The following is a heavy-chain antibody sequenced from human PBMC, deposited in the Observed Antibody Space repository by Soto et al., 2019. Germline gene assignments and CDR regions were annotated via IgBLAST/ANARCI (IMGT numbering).Heavy chain of an antibody. D-gene: IGHD3-3*01. Sequence: NPSETLSLTCTVSGGSISSSSYYWGWIRQPPGKGLEWIGSIYYSGSTYYDPSLKSRVTISVDTSKNQFSLKLSSVTAADTAVYYCARGGITIFGVVIKFHWGQGTLVTVSS. J-gene: IGHJ4*02. CDR1: GGSISSSSYY. CDR3: ARGGITIFGVVIKFH. V-gene: IGHV4-39*01. CDR2: IYYSGST.